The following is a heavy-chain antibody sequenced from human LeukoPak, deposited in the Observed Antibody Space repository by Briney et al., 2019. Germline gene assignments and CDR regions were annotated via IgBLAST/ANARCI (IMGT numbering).Heavy chain of an antibody. CDR1: GFRVYNLY. CDR3: AIDVEVYTAIIIYFDC. V-gene: IGHV3-53*01. J-gene: IGHJ4*02. CDR2: IYSGDRT. Sequence: GGSLRHSCASPGFRVYNLYLSCVCQAPGKGLEWVSVIYSGDRTYYADSVKGRFTISRDNSKNTLYLQMNSLRTEDTAVYFCAIDVEVYTAIIIYFDCWGQGTLVTVSS. D-gene: IGHD5-18*01.